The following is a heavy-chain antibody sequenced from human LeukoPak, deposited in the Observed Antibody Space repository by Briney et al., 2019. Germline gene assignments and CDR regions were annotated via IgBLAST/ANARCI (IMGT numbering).Heavy chain of an antibody. CDR2: IKQDVGDE. CDR3: AREGDGFDI. V-gene: IGHV3-7*01. CDR1: GFTFSRYR. J-gene: IGHJ3*02. Sequence: GGSLRLSCAGSGFTFSRYRISWVRQAPGKGLEWVASIKQDVGDEYYGDSVKGRFIISRDNGKNSLFLQMNSLRAEDTAVYYCAREGDGFDIWGQGTMVTVYS.